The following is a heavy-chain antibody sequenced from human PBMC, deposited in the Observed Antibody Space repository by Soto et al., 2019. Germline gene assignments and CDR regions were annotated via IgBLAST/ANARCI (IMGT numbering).Heavy chain of an antibody. CDR1: GFTFSSYG. V-gene: IGHV3-53*01. CDR2: IYSDGTT. Sequence: GGSLRLSCVASGFTFSSYGMSWVRQAPGKGLEWLSIIYSDGTTYYADSVKGRFTISRDNFKNTLYLQMNNLRAEDTAVYYCAILSNWGQGTLVTVSS. D-gene: IGHD6-6*01. J-gene: IGHJ4*02. CDR3: AILSN.